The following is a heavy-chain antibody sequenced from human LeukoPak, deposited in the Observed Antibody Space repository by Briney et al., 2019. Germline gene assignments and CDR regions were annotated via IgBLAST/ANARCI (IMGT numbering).Heavy chain of an antibody. CDR2: INPNSGGT. Sequence: ASVKVSCKASGYTFTGYYMHWVRQAPGQGLEWMGWINPNSGGTNYGQKFQGRVTMTRDTSISTAYMELSRLRSDDTAVYYCARESEYCSGGSCYVYWGQGTLVTVSS. D-gene: IGHD2-15*01. CDR1: GYTFTGYY. J-gene: IGHJ4*02. CDR3: ARESEYCSGGSCYVY. V-gene: IGHV1-2*02.